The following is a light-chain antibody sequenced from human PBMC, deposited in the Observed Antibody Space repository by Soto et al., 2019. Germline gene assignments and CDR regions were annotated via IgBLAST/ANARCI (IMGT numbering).Light chain of an antibody. CDR1: QSVSSSY. Sequence: EIVLTQSPGTLSLSPGERATLSCRASQSVSSSYLAWYQQKPGQAPRLLIYGASSRATGIPDRFSGSGSGTDFTLTISSLEPEDFAVYYCQTFGQGTKVDIK. CDR2: GAS. V-gene: IGKV3-20*01. CDR3: QT. J-gene: IGKJ1*01.